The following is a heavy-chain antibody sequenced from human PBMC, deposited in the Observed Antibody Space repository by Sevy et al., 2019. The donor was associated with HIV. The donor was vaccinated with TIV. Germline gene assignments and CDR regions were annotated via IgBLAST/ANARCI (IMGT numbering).Heavy chain of an antibody. Sequence: GGSLRLSCAASGFTFSNYWMHWVRQAPGKGLVWVSSINRDGSSTNSADSVKGRFTIYRDNAKNTLYLQMNSLRDEDKAVYYCGRYPYFVILPGALDAFDIWGQGTMVTVSS. CDR1: GFTFSNYW. V-gene: IGHV3-74*01. D-gene: IGHD2-2*01. CDR2: INRDGSST. J-gene: IGHJ3*02. CDR3: GRYPYFVILPGALDAFDI.